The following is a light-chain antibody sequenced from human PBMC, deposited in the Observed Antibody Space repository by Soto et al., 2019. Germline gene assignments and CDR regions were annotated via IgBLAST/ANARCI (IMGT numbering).Light chain of an antibody. CDR2: AAS. V-gene: IGKV1-39*01. CDR3: QQSYSTPLT. Sequence: DIHMTQSTSSLSASVGDSVTITCRAGQTISNYLNWYQQKPGKAPKVLIYAASTLQSGVPSRFSGSGSGTDFTLTISSLHPEDFATYYCQQSYSTPLTFGPGTKVDI. CDR1: QTISNY. J-gene: IGKJ3*01.